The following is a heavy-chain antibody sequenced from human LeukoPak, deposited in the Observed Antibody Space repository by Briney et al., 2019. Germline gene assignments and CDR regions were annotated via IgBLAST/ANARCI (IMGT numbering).Heavy chain of an antibody. CDR3: ARDYYYGSDY. CDR1: GISFSSYA. Sequence: GGSLRLSCAASGISFSSYAMQWVRQAPGKGPEWVAVISYDGSNKFYADSVKGRFTISRDNSKNTLYLQMDSLRAEDTAVYYCARDYYYGSDYWGQGTLVAVSS. J-gene: IGHJ4*02. V-gene: IGHV3-30-3*01. D-gene: IGHD3-10*01. CDR2: ISYDGSNK.